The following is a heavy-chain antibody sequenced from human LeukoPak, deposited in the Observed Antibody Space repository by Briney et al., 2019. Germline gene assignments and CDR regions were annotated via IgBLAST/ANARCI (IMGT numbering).Heavy chain of an antibody. J-gene: IGHJ5*02. D-gene: IGHD3-16*01. CDR2: INPNSGGT. CDR3: ARATRWGITTNWFDP. CDR1: GYTFTGYY. Sequence: ASVKVSCKASGYTFTGYYMHWVRQAPGQGLEWMGWINPNSGGTNYAQKFQGRVTMTRDTSISTAYMELSRLRSDDTAVYYCARATRWGITTNWFDPWGQGTLVTVSS. V-gene: IGHV1-2*02.